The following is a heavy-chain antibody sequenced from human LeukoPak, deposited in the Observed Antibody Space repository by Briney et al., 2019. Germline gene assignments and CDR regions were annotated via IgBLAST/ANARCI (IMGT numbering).Heavy chain of an antibody. J-gene: IGHJ4*02. CDR3: AREGSNWAFDY. CDR2: IHYSGNT. D-gene: IGHD6-13*01. CDR1: GGSISSSIYY. V-gene: IGHV4-39*07. Sequence: SETLSLTFTVSGGSISSSIYYWGWIRQPPRKGLEWIGSIHYSGNTYHNPSLQSRVTISVDTSKNQFSLKLNSVTAADTAVYYCAREGSNWAFDYWGQGTLVTVSS.